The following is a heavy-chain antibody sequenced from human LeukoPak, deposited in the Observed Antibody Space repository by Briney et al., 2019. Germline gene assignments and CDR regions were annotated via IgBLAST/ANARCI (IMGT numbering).Heavy chain of an antibody. CDR1: GGSISSYY. Sequence: SETLSLTCTVSGGSISSYYWSWIRQPPGKGLEWIGYIYYSGSINYNPSLKSRVTISVDTSKNQFSLNLSSVTAADTAVYYCASYGGGNGNFDYWGQGTLVSVSS. J-gene: IGHJ4*02. D-gene: IGHD3-16*01. V-gene: IGHV4-59*01. CDR3: ASYGGGNGNFDY. CDR2: IYYSGSI.